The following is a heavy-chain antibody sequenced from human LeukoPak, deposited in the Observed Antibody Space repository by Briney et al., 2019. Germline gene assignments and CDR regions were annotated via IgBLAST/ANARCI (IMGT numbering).Heavy chain of an antibody. CDR1: GGSISSYY. D-gene: IGHD1-26*01. V-gene: IGHV4-59*01. J-gene: IGHJ2*01. CDR3: ARRGANSGSYSHFDL. Sequence: PSETLSLTCTVSGGSISSYYWSWIRQPPGKGLEWIGYIYYSGSTNYNPSLKSRVTMSVDTSKNQFSLKLSSVTAADTAVYSCARRGANSGSYSHFDLWGRGTLVTVSA. CDR2: IYYSGST.